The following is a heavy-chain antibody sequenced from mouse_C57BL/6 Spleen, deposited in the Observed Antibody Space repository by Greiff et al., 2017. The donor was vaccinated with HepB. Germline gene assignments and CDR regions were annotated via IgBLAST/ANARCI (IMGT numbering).Heavy chain of an antibody. CDR3: ARRDSNYRYFDV. CDR1: GYTFTSYW. Sequence: QVQLQQPGAELVKPGASVKMSCKASGYTFTSYWITGVKQRPGQGLEWIGDIYPGSGSTNYNEKFKSKATLTVDKSSSTAYMQLSSLTSEDSAVYYCARRDSNYRYFDVWGTVTTVTVSS. V-gene: IGHV1-55*01. CDR2: IYPGSGST. D-gene: IGHD2-5*01. J-gene: IGHJ1*03.